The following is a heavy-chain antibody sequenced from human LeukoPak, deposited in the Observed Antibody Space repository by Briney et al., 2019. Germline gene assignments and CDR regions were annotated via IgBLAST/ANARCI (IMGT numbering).Heavy chain of an antibody. CDR2: IKEDGSVK. CDR3: ARDVGKGYFDY. J-gene: IGHJ4*02. CDR1: GFTFNRNW. V-gene: IGHV3-7*04. Sequence: GGSLRLSCAASGFTFNRNWMSWLRQAPGKGLEWVANIKEDGSVKNYEDSVKGRFTISRDNAANSVSLLPHSLTAEDTAVYYYARDVGKGYFDYWGQGTLVTVSS.